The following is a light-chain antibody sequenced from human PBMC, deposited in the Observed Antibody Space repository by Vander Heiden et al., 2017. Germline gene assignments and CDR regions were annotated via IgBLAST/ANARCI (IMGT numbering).Light chain of an antibody. CDR1: QSVSSSC. Sequence: EIVLTQSPGTLSLSPGERATLSCTASQSVSSSCLSWYQQKTAQTPRLLIYDASSRATSIPDRFSGSGSGTDFTLTISRLQPEDFAVYYCQQYGSTRLTFGGGTKVEIK. V-gene: IGKV3-20*01. CDR3: QQYGSTRLT. CDR2: DAS. J-gene: IGKJ4*01.